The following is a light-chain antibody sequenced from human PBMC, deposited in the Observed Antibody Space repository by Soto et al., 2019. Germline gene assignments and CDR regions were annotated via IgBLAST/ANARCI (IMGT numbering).Light chain of an antibody. J-gene: IGKJ1*01. V-gene: IGKV3-11*01. Sequence: EIVLTQSPATLSLSPGERATLSCRASQSISIYLAWYQQKPGQAPRLLISDASNRATGIPARFSGSGSGTDFTLTISSLEPEDFAVYYCQQRSSWLPWTFGQGTKVEVK. CDR3: QQRSSWLPWT. CDR1: QSISIY. CDR2: DAS.